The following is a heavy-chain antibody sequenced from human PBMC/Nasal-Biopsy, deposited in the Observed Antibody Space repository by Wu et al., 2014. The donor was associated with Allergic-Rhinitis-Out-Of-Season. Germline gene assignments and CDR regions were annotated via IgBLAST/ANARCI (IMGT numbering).Heavy chain of an antibody. V-gene: IGHV4-39*01. CDR1: GGSISSSSYY. CDR3: ARHAETYYDYVWAPGGSAFDI. J-gene: IGHJ3*02. CDR2: IYYSGST. Sequence: SLTCTVSGGSISSSSYYWGWIHQPPGKGLEWIGSIYYSGSTYYNPSLKSRVTISVDTSKNQFSLKLSSVTAADTAVYYCARHAETYYDYVWAPGGSAFDILGQGTMVTVSS. D-gene: IGHD3-16*01.